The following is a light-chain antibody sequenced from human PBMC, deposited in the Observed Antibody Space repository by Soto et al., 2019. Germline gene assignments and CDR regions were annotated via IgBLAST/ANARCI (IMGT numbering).Light chain of an antibody. J-gene: IGKJ3*01. CDR3: QQSDMTPPIT. CDR1: QSISTH. Sequence: DIQMTQSPSSLSASIGDRVTITCRTSQSISTHLNWYQHKPGKAPKLLIYAASSLQSGVPTRFSGSGSGTDFTLTISSLQPANFATYYCQQSDMTPPITFGPGTKVDIK. CDR2: AAS. V-gene: IGKV1-39*01.